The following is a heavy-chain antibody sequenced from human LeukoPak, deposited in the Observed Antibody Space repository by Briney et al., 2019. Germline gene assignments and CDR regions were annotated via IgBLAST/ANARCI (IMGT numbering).Heavy chain of an antibody. Sequence: GGSLRLSCAASGFTFSTYWMHWVRQAPGKGLVWVARITSDGRSASYAGSVKGRFTISRDNAKNTLYLQMNSLRAEDTAVYYCAKGSRPSSGYYIFDYWGQGTLVTVSS. D-gene: IGHD3-22*01. J-gene: IGHJ4*02. CDR1: GFTFSTYW. CDR2: ITSDGRSA. V-gene: IGHV3-74*01. CDR3: AKGSRPSSGYYIFDY.